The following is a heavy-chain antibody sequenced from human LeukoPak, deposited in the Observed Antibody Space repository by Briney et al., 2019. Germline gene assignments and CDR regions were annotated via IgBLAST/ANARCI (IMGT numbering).Heavy chain of an antibody. CDR1: GGSFNDYY. V-gene: IGHV4-34*01. CDR2: INHAGNT. CDR3: ARSHGAGLQWFDT. Sequence: PSETLSPTCGVYGGSFNDYYWSWIRQPPGKGLEWIGEINHAGNTNYNPSLKSRVSMSVDRSKSQVSPHLNSVTAADTAVYHCARSHGAGLQWFDTWGQGTPVTVSS. D-gene: IGHD3-10*01. J-gene: IGHJ5*02.